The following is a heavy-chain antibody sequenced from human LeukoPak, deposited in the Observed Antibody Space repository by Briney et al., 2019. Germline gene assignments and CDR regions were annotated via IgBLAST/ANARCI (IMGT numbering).Heavy chain of an antibody. D-gene: IGHD3-10*01. CDR1: GYTFTSYY. CDR3: ARDRAVVGGNYYFDY. J-gene: IGHJ4*02. V-gene: IGHV1-46*01. Sequence: ASVKVSCKASGYTFTSYYMHWVRQAPGQGLEWMGIINPSGGRTSYAPKFQGRVTMTRDTSTSTVYMELSSLRSEDTAVYYCARDRAVVGGNYYFDYWGQGTLVTVSS. CDR2: INPSGGRT.